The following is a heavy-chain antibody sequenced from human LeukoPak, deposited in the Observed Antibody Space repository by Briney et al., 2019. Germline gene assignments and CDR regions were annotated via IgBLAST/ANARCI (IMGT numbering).Heavy chain of an antibody. CDR3: AREQQLVRAYYMDV. J-gene: IGHJ6*03. Sequence: EASVKVSCKASGYTFTGYYMHWVRQAPGQGLEWMGWINPNSGGTNYAQKFQGRVTMTRDTSISTAYMELSRLRSDDTAVYYCAREQQLVRAYYMDVWGKGTTVTVSS. D-gene: IGHD6-13*01. CDR2: INPNSGGT. CDR1: GYTFTGYY. V-gene: IGHV1-2*02.